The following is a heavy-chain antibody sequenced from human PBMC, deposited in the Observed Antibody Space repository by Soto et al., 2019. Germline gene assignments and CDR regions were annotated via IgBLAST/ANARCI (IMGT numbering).Heavy chain of an antibody. Sequence: QVQLQESGPILVKPSQTLSLTCTVSGGSISSVYDYWSWIRQSPDKGLEWIGHIYDGGSTYNNPSLTSPVNITVDTSKNQHSLQQWSVTAADTDVYYCARGPSGDKVYYWGEGTLVTVSS. V-gene: IGHV4-30-4*01. J-gene: IGHJ4*02. D-gene: IGHD3-10*01. CDR2: IYDGGST. CDR3: ARGPSGDKVYY. CDR1: GGSISSVYDY.